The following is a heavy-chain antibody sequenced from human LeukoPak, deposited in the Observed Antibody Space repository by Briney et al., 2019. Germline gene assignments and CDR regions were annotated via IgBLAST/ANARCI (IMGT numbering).Heavy chain of an antibody. J-gene: IGHJ4*02. CDR3: TTGLWFGDQQQVYFDY. CDR2: IRSKTDGGTT. D-gene: IGHD3-10*01. Sequence: GGSLRLSCAASGFTFSNAWMSWVRQAPGKGREWVGRIRSKTDGGTTDYAAPVKGRFTVSRDDSKNTLYLQMNSLKTEDTAVYFCTTGLWFGDQQQVYFDYWGQGTLVTVSS. V-gene: IGHV3-15*01. CDR1: GFTFSNAW.